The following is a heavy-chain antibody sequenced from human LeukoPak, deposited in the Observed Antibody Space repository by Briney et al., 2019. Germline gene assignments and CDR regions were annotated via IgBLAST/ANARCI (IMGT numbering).Heavy chain of an antibody. D-gene: IGHD2/OR15-2a*01. J-gene: IGHJ3*02. Sequence: SETLSLTCTVSGASVDNGPLFWTWIRQHPWKGLEWIGYIHSTGNTHYNPSLKSRVTLSVDPSKNQFSLKLSSVPAADTAIYYCARHLNNGFDIWGRGTMVTVSS. CDR1: GASVDNGPLF. V-gene: IGHV4-39*01. CDR3: ARHLNNGFDI. CDR2: IHSTGNT.